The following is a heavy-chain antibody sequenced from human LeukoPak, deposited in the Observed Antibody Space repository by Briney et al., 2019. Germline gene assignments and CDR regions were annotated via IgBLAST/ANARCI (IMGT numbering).Heavy chain of an antibody. V-gene: IGHV4-34*01. J-gene: IGHJ4*02. CDR2: INHSGST. Sequence: SETLSLTCAVYGGSFSGYYWSWIRQPPGKGLEWIGEINHSGSTNYNPSLKSRVTISVDTSKNQFSLKLSSVTAADTAVYYCARGPTAAIHPYYFDYWGQGTLVTVSS. CDR3: ARGPTAAIHPYYFDY. CDR1: GGSFSGYY. D-gene: IGHD2-2*02.